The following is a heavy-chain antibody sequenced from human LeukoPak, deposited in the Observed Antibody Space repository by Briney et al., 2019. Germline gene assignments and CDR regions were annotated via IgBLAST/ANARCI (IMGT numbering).Heavy chain of an antibody. CDR1: GYTFTGYY. CDR3: RSVAAAGTVDY. Sequence: GASVKVSCKASGYTFTGYYMHWVRQAPGQGLEWMGRINPNSGGTNYAQKFQGRVTMTRDTSISTAYMKLSRLRSDDTAVYYCRSVAAAGTVDYWGQGTLVTVSS. D-gene: IGHD6-13*01. CDR2: INPNSGGT. V-gene: IGHV1-2*06. J-gene: IGHJ4*02.